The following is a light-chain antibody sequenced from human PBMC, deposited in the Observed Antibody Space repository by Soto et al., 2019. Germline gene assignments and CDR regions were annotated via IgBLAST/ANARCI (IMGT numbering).Light chain of an antibody. CDR2: DAS. V-gene: IGKV3-11*01. J-gene: IGKJ4*01. CDR1: QSVSSY. Sequence: EIVLTQSPATLSLSPGERATLSCRASQSVSSYLAWYQQKPGQAPRLLIYDASNRATGIPARFSGSGSGTDLPLTISHLEPEEFAVYYCQQRRNCPLTFGGGTEVEIK. CDR3: QQRRNCPLT.